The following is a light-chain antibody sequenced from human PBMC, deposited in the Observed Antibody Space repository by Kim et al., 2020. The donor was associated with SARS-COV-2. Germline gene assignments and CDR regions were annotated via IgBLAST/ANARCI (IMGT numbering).Light chain of an antibody. CDR3: QQYGGSPPYT. CDR2: GAS. Sequence: EIVLTQSPGTLSLSPGERATLSCGASQSVRSTYLAWYQQKPGQAPRLLIYGASSRATGIPDRFSVSGSGTDFTLTISRLEPEDFAVYHCQQYGGSPPYTFGQGTKLEI. CDR1: QSVRSTY. J-gene: IGKJ2*01. V-gene: IGKV3-20*01.